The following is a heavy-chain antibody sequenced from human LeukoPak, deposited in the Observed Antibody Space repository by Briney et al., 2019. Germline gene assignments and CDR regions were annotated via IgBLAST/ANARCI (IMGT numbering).Heavy chain of an antibody. CDR1: GGSISSSSYY. D-gene: IGHD3-3*01. Sequence: SETLSLTCTVSGGSISSSSYYWGWVRQPPGKGLEWIGSIYYSGSTYYNPSLKSRVTISVDTSKNQFSLKLSSVTAADTAVYYCARRERGRFLEWLSAFDYWGQGTLVTVSS. V-gene: IGHV4-39*01. J-gene: IGHJ4*02. CDR3: ARRERGRFLEWLSAFDY. CDR2: IYYSGST.